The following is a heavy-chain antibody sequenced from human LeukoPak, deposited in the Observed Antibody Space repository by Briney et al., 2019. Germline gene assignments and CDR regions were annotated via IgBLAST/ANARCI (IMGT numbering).Heavy chain of an antibody. CDR3: ARGGAARGRFEN. Sequence: GGSLRLSCAASGFTFSNTWMHWVRLVPGKGLVWVSRISPDGTRTGYADPVTGRFTVSRDNARNTLYLQMNSLRAEDTAVYYCARGGAARGRFENWGQGTLVTVSS. CDR2: ISPDGTRT. J-gene: IGHJ4*02. CDR1: GFTFSNTW. D-gene: IGHD6-25*01. V-gene: IGHV3-74*01.